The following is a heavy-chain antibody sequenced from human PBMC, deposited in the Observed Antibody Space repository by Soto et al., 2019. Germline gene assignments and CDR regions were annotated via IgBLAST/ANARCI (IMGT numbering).Heavy chain of an antibody. Sequence: GGSLRLSCAASGFTFSSYGMHWVRQAPGKGLEWVAVISYDGSNKYYADSGKGRFTISRDNSKNTLYLQMNSLRAEDTAVYYYSRAFQRDGIAAFGYGMDVWGQGATVTVSS. CDR1: GFTFSSYG. J-gene: IGHJ6*02. V-gene: IGHV3-30*03. CDR2: ISYDGSNK. D-gene: IGHD6-6*01. CDR3: SRAFQRDGIAAFGYGMDV.